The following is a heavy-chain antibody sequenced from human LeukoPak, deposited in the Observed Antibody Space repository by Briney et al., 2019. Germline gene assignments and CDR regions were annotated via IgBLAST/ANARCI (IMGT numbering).Heavy chain of an antibody. CDR3: ARVSYDFWSGYYRGNWFDP. Sequence: SETLSLTCTVSGGSISSYYWSWIRQPAGKGLEWIGRIYTSGSTNYNPSLKSRVTVSVDTPKNQFSLKLSSVTAADTAVYYCARVSYDFWSGYYRGNWFDPWGQGTLVTVSS. D-gene: IGHD3-3*01. CDR2: IYTSGST. CDR1: GGSISSYY. J-gene: IGHJ5*02. V-gene: IGHV4-4*07.